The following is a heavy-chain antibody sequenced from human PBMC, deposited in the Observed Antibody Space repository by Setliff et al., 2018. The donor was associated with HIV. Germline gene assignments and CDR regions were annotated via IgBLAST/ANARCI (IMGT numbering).Heavy chain of an antibody. Sequence: ASVKVSCKASGYTFTGYYMHWVRQAPGQGLEWMGWINPNSGGTNYAQKFQGRVTMTRDTSISTVYMELSSLTSDDTAVYYCASPADTSGYYLDYWGQGTLVTVSS. D-gene: IGHD3-22*01. V-gene: IGHV1-2*02. CDR1: GYTFTGYY. CDR2: INPNSGGT. CDR3: ASPADTSGYYLDY. J-gene: IGHJ4*02.